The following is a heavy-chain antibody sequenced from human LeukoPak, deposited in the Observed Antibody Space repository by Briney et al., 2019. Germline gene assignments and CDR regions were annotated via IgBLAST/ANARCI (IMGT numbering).Heavy chain of an antibody. J-gene: IGHJ5*01. Sequence: PGRSLRLSCGASGFTFNRYGMQWVRQALGKGLEWVAVISYDGSKTYHRDSVRGRFTISRDNAKNTLYLQMNSLGDEDTAMYYCAKVELGDYDILTGYPDSWGQGTLVTVSS. CDR2: ISYDGSKT. CDR3: AKVELGDYDILTGYPDS. CDR1: GFTFNRYG. D-gene: IGHD3-9*01. V-gene: IGHV3-30*18.